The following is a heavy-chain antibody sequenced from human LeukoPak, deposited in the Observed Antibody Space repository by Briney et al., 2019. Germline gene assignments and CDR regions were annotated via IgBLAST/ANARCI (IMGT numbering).Heavy chain of an antibody. Sequence: ASVKGSCKTSGYPCTRYETNWVRQAAGQGREWRGWVHPNSGNTAYAQKFQCRVSMTMNTSISAAYMELSSLRSDATAVYFCARGPRNDPWGQGTLVTVYS. CDR3: ARGPRNDP. D-gene: IGHD1-14*01. CDR1: GYPCTRYE. J-gene: IGHJ5*02. V-gene: IGHV1-8*01. CDR2: VHPNSGNT.